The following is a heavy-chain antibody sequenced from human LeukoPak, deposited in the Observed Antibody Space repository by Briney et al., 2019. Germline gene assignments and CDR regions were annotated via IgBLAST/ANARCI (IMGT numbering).Heavy chain of an antibody. CDR2: INLVNGNT. Sequence: ASVKVSCKASGYTFTNYAMHWVRLAPGQRLQWMGWINLVNGNTKYSQYFEGRVTVTRDTSASTVYMELSSLRPDDMAVYYCARGRGTIGSNRDFYFYYYMDIWGNGTTVTVSS. CDR3: ARGRGTIGSNRDFYFYYYMDI. J-gene: IGHJ6*03. D-gene: IGHD2-21*01. V-gene: IGHV1-3*03. CDR1: GYTFTNYA.